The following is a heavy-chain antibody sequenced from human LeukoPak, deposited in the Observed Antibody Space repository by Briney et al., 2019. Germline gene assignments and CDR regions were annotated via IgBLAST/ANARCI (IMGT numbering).Heavy chain of an antibody. D-gene: IGHD3-10*01. J-gene: IGHJ4*02. CDR2: INHSGST. Sequence: SETLSLTCAVYGGPFSGYYWSWIRQPPGKGLEWIGEINHSGSTNYNPSLKSRVTISVDTSKNQFSLKLSSVTAADTAVYYCARAAGGITMVRGVDYWGQGTLVTVSS. CDR1: GGPFSGYY. V-gene: IGHV4-34*01. CDR3: ARAAGGITMVRGVDY.